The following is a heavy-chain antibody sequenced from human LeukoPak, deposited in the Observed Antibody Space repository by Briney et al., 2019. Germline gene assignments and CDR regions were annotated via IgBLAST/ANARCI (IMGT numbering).Heavy chain of an antibody. Sequence: PSETLSLTCTVSGGSISSYYWSWIRQPPGKGLEWIGYIYYSGSTNYNPSLKSRVTISVDTSKNQFSLKLSSVTVADTAVYYCAREVAPYDSSGYYLRKGAFDIWGQGTMVTVSS. CDR1: GGSISSYY. CDR2: IYYSGST. D-gene: IGHD3-22*01. CDR3: AREVAPYDSSGYYLRKGAFDI. J-gene: IGHJ3*02. V-gene: IGHV4-59*01.